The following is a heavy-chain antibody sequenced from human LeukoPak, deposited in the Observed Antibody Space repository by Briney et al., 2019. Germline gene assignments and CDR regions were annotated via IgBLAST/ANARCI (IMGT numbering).Heavy chain of an antibody. Sequence: PGGSLRLSCAASGFTFSSYAMSWVRQAPGKGLEWVSAISGSGGSTYYADSVKGRFSISRDNSKNTLYLQINSLRAEDTAVYYCAKSSTEGSYPAPLPSWGQGTLVTVSS. CDR3: AKSSTEGSYPAPLPS. CDR1: GFTFSSYA. V-gene: IGHV3-23*01. J-gene: IGHJ5*02. CDR2: ISGSGGST. D-gene: IGHD4-17*01.